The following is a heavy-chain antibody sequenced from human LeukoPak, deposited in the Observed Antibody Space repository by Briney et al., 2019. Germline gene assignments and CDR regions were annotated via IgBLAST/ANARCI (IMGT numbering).Heavy chain of an antibody. CDR1: VYTFTNYG. V-gene: IGHV1-18*01. D-gene: IGHD3-22*01. Sequence: ASVKVSCKASVYTFTNYGISWVRQAPGQGLEWMGWISGYNGHTNYAQKLQGRVTMTTDTSTSTAYMELRSLRSDDTAVYYCARGSTARYYYDSSGYYRGAFDYWGQGTLVTVSS. J-gene: IGHJ4*02. CDR2: ISGYNGHT. CDR3: ARGSTARYYYDSSGYYRGAFDY.